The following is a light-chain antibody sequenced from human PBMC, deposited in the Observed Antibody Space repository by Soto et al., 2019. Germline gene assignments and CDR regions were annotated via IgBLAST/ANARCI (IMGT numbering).Light chain of an antibody. CDR2: EVN. Sequence: QSALTQPPSVSGSPGQSVTISCTATSSDVGDSSHVSWYQLHPGKAPKLMIYEVNNRPSGVPDRFSGSKSSNPASLTISGLQAEDEAEYYCCLSTGSPTYLFGGGTKLTVL. J-gene: IGLJ3*02. CDR1: SSDVGDSSH. V-gene: IGLV2-11*01. CDR3: CLSTGSPTYL.